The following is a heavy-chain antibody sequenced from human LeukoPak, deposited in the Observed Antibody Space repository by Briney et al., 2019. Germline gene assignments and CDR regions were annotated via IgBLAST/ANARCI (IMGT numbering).Heavy chain of an antibody. CDR1: GFTFSPYD. CDR2: IDTGGGT. Sequence: GGSLRLSCAASGFTFSPYDMHWLRQVTGKGLEWLSAIDTGGGTYYSASVKGRFTISRENAKNSFYLQMNSLRAGDTAVYYCTRAHLHSYSSMDVWGQGTTVTVSS. J-gene: IGHJ6*02. V-gene: IGHV3-13*01. CDR3: TRAHLHSYSSMDV.